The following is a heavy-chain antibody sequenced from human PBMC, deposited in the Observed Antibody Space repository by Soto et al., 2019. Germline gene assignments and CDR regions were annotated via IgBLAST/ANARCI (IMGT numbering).Heavy chain of an antibody. CDR3: ARVITGTTLRYYYNGMDF. Sequence: PSETLSLTXTVPGGSISSYYWSWIRQPPGKGLEWIGYIYYSGSTNYNPSLKSRVTISVDTSKNQFSLKLSSVTAADTAVYYCARVITGTTLRYYYNGMDFWGQGTTITVSS. CDR1: GGSISSYY. J-gene: IGHJ6*02. CDR2: IYYSGST. D-gene: IGHD1-7*01. V-gene: IGHV4-59*01.